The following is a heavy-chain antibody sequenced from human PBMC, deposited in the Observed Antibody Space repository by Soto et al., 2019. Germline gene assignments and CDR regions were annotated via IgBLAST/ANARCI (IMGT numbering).Heavy chain of an antibody. Sequence: QVQLVQSGAEVRKPGSSVKVSCKASGDTFSVYSIHWVRHAPGLGLEWMGRINPILSMSNYAQRFQGRVTMTADKSTSTAYMKLSGLRSEYTAIYYCASSYGSGYRAFDYWGQGALVTVSS. V-gene: IGHV1-69*02. J-gene: IGHJ4*02. D-gene: IGHD3-10*01. CDR2: INPILSMS. CDR1: GDTFSVYS. CDR3: ASSYGSGYRAFDY.